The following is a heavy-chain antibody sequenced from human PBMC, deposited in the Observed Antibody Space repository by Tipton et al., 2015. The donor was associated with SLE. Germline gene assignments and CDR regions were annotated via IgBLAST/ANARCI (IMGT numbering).Heavy chain of an antibody. CDR1: GGSINNYY. Sequence: LRLSCSVSGGSINNYYWNWIRQTQGKGLEWIGYIYSSGGTDYNPSLESRLTISVETSKNQFSLKLTSVTAADTAVYYCARGNYDFRGRTFDIWGQGTMVTVSS. CDR3: ARGNYDFRGRTFDI. D-gene: IGHD3-3*01. CDR2: IYSSGGT. V-gene: IGHV4-4*08. J-gene: IGHJ3*02.